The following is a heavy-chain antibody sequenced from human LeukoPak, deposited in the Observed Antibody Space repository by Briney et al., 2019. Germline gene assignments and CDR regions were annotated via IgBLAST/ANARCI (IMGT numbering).Heavy chain of an antibody. V-gene: IGHV3-7*01. CDR1: GFTLGDYW. CDR2: IKQDGSEK. J-gene: IGHJ5*02. CDR3: VTGRGDL. Sequence: GGSLRLSCAASGFTLGDYWMNWVRQTPEKGLEWVAIIKQDGSEKFYVDSVKGRFIISRDSAKNSLSLQMNSVRAGDTGVYYCVTGRGDLWGQGTLVTVSS.